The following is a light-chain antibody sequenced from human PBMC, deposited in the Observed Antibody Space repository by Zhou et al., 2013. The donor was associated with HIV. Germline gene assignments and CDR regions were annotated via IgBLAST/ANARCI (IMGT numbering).Light chain of an antibody. CDR3: QQTYSIPLT. J-gene: IGKJ4*01. CDR2: AAS. Sequence: DIQMTQSPSSLSASVGDRVTITCRASQDIIHYVAWFQQKPGKAPKFLISAASSLQSGVPSRFSGSGSGTYFTLTISNLQPEDFATYFCQQTYSIPLTFGGGTRLEIK. CDR1: QDIIHY. V-gene: IGKV1-16*01.